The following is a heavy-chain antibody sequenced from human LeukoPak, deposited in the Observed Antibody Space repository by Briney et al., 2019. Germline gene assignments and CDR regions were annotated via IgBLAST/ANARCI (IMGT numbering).Heavy chain of an antibody. D-gene: IGHD5-24*01. V-gene: IGHV3-7*01. CDR3: ARWRWQQSEFDL. J-gene: IGHJ4*02. CDR1: GFSFSSYH. CDR2: IFPDGHQE. Sequence: GGSLRLSCVASGFSFSSYHMSWVRQAPGKGLGCVAHIFPDGHQESCDASVRGRFTVSRDNAKNSVFLQMNSLRVEDTAIYCCARWRWQQSEFDLWGQGALVTVSS.